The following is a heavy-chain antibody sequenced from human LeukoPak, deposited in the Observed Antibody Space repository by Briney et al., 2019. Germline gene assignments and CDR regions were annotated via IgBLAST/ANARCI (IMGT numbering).Heavy chain of an antibody. V-gene: IGHV4-31*03. CDR1: GGSISSGGYY. Sequence: SETLSLTCTVSGGSISSGGYYWSWIRQHPGKGLEWIGYIYCSGSTYYNPSLKSRVTISVDTSKNQFSLKLSSVTAADTAVYYCARERESFGNFDYWGQGTLVTVSS. D-gene: IGHD3-10*01. CDR3: ARERESFGNFDY. J-gene: IGHJ4*02. CDR2: IYCSGST.